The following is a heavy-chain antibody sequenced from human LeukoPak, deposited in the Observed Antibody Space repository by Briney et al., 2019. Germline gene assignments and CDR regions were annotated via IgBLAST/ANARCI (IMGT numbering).Heavy chain of an antibody. CDR3: ARVSGGQYYSYYGMDV. J-gene: IGHJ6*02. D-gene: IGHD3-10*01. CDR1: GFTFSSYS. Sequence: GGSLRLSCAASGFTFSSYSMNWVRQAPGKGLEWVSSISSSSSYIYYADSVKGRFTISRDNAKNSLYLQMNSLRDEDTAVYYCARVSGGQYYSYYGMDVWGQGTTVTVSS. CDR2: ISSSSSYI. V-gene: IGHV3-21*01.